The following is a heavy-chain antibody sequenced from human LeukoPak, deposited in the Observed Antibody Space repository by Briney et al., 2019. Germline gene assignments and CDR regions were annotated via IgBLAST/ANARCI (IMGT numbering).Heavy chain of an antibody. D-gene: IGHD3-10*01. CDR1: GFTSSSYS. V-gene: IGHV3-21*01. Sequence: GSLRLSCAASGFTSSSYSMNWVRQAPGKGLEWVSSISSSSSYIYYADSVKGRFTISRDNAKNSLYLQMNSLRAEDTAVYYCARGRITMVRGVTDFDYWGQGTLVTVSS. J-gene: IGHJ4*02. CDR2: ISSSSSYI. CDR3: ARGRITMVRGVTDFDY.